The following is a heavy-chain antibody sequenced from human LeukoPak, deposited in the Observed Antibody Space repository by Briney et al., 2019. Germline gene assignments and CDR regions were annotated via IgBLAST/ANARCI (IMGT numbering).Heavy chain of an antibody. CDR2: INSDGSST. J-gene: IGHJ4*02. CDR1: GFTFNSYW. V-gene: IGHV3-74*01. Sequence: PGGSLRLSCAASGFTFNSYWMHWVRQAPGKGLVWVSRINSDGSSTSYADSVKGRFTISRDNAKNTLYLQMNSLRAEDMAVYYCASENTYYDFWSGRHREYYFDYWGQGTLVTVSS. CDR3: ASENTYYDFWSGRHREYYFDY. D-gene: IGHD3-3*01.